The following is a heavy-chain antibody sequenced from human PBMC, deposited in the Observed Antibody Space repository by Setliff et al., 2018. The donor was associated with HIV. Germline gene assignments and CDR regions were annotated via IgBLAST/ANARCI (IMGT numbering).Heavy chain of an antibody. CDR1: GGTSSTHA. D-gene: IGHD3-22*01. Sequence: ASVKVSCKASGGTSSTHAMNWVRQAPGQGLEWMGWMNPNSGNTGFAQKFQGRLTMTRNTSINTAYMELRRLTSEDTAIYYCARAFCGSSCSGVYYFDTWGQGTLVTVSS. CDR3: ARAFCGSSCSGVYYFDT. J-gene: IGHJ4*02. CDR2: MNPNSGNT. V-gene: IGHV1-8*02.